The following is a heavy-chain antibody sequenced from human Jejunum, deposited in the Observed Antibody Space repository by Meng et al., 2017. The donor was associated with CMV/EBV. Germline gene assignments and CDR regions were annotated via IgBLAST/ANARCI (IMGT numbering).Heavy chain of an antibody. CDR2: IYNSGGT. J-gene: IGHJ5*02. CDR3: VRHGDCSSGSCFYHWFDP. V-gene: IGHV4-59*02. Sequence: QVQLQESGPGLVNPSETLSLTCSVSGASVSTYYWSWIRQPPGKGLEWIGYIYNSGGTYYNPSLKSRVTISIDTSKNQFSLKLNSVTAADTAVYYCVRHGDCSSGSCFYHWFDPWGQGSLVTVSS. D-gene: IGHD2-15*01. CDR1: GASVSTYY.